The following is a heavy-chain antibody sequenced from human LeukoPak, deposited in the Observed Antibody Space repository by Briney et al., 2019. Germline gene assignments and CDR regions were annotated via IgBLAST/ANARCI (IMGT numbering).Heavy chain of an antibody. CDR2: MNPNGGNT. Sequence: ASVKVSCKASGYTFTGYYMHWVRQAPGQGLEWMGWMNPNGGNTGYAQKFQGRVTMTRNTSISTAYMELSSLRSEDTAVYYCARGLRIAVAGTCFGYWGQGTLVTVSS. D-gene: IGHD6-19*01. CDR3: ARGLRIAVAGTCFGY. J-gene: IGHJ4*02. V-gene: IGHV1-8*02. CDR1: GYTFTGYY.